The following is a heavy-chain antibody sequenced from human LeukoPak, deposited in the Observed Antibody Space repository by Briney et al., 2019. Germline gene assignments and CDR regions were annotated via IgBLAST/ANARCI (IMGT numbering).Heavy chain of an antibody. D-gene: IGHD2-21*02. CDR3: ARCTGDCQAFDF. V-gene: IGHV3-11*03. CDR2: VSETSIYT. CDR1: GFTLSDYY. J-gene: IGHJ4*02. Sequence: PGGSLRLSCAASGFTLSDYYMTWIRQAPGRGLEWVSYVSETSIYTMYADSVKGRFTISRDNGKNSLYLQMNSLRLEDTAVYYCARCTGDCQAFDFWGQGTLVTVSS.